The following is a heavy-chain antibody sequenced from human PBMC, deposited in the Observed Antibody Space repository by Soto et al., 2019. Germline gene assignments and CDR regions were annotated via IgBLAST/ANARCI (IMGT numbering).Heavy chain of an antibody. Sequence: QVQLGQSGAEVKKPGASVKVSCKASGYTFTNYGISWVRQAPGQGLEWMGWINIYNGNTDYAQKFQGRVNMTTDTSTSTVYMELKTLRSDDTALYFCARAIAGGYGHTTLDYWGQGTLVTVSS. J-gene: IGHJ4*02. CDR2: INIYNGNT. D-gene: IGHD5-18*01. V-gene: IGHV1-18*01. CDR1: GYTFTNYG. CDR3: ARAIAGGYGHTTLDY.